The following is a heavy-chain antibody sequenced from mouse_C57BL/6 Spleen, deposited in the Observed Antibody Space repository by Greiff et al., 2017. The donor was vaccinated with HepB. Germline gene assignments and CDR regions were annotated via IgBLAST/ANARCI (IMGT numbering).Heavy chain of an antibody. CDR1: GYTFTDYY. CDR2: INPNNGGT. V-gene: IGHV1-26*01. Sequence: EVQLQQSGPELVKPGASVKISCKASGYTFTDYYMNWVKQSHGKSLEWIGDINPNNGGTSYNQKFKGKATLTVDKSSSTDSMELRSLTSEDSAVYYCARTGTGIFDYWGQGTTLTVSS. D-gene: IGHD4-1*01. CDR3: ARTGTGIFDY. J-gene: IGHJ2*01.